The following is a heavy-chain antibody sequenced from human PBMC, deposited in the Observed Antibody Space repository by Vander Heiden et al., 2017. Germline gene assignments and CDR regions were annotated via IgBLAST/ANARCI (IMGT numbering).Heavy chain of an antibody. J-gene: IGHJ3*02. CDR1: GYSFTSYW. V-gene: IGHV5-51*03. CDR2: IYPGDSDP. CDR3: ARRWRVRYSDAFDI. Sequence: VQLVQSRAEVKQPGESLKISCQGSGYSFTSYWIGWVRQMPGKGLEWMGIIYPGDSDPRHTPSVQGQVTISADKSISTAYLQWSSLKASDTAMYYCARRWRVRYSDAFDIWGQGTMGTDSS. D-gene: IGHD6-19*01.